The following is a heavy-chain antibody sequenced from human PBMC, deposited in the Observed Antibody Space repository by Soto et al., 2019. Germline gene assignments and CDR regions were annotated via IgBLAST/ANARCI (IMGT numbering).Heavy chain of an antibody. CDR3: ARHLKLAARYYDFWSGYLSWFDP. CDR1: GGSISSSSYY. CDR2: IYYSGST. V-gene: IGHV4-39*01. J-gene: IGHJ5*02. D-gene: IGHD3-3*01. Sequence: SQTLSLTCTVSGGSISSSSYYWGWIRQPPGKGLEWIGSIYYSGSTYYNPSLNSRVTISVDTSKNQFSLKLSSVTAADTAVYYCARHLKLAARYYDFWSGYLSWFDPWGQGTLVTVSS.